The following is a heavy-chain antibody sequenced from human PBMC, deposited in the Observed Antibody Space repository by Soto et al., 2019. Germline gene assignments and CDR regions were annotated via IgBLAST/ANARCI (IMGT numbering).Heavy chain of an antibody. CDR3: ASGGGGYCSGGSCYSCYYYYGMDV. CDR1: GGSISSVGYY. J-gene: IGHJ6*02. V-gene: IGHV4-31*03. D-gene: IGHD2-15*01. CDR2: IYYSGST. Sequence: SETLSLTCTVSGGSISSVGYYWIWIRQHPGKGLKWIGYIYYSGSTYYNPSLKSRVTISVDTSKNQFSLKLSSVTAADTAVYYCASGGGGYCSGGSCYSCYYYYGMDVWRQGTSVPVS.